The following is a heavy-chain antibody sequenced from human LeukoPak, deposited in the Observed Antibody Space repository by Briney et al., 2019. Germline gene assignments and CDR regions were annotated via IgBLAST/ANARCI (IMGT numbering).Heavy chain of an antibody. CDR1: GGSFSGYY. Sequence: SETPSLTCAVYGGSFSGYYWSWIRQPPGKGLEWIGEINHSGSTNYNPSLKSRVTISVDTSKNQFSLKLSSVTAADTAVYYCAGARDYGDYEGAFDIWGQGTMVTVSS. V-gene: IGHV4-34*01. J-gene: IGHJ3*02. CDR3: AGARDYGDYEGAFDI. D-gene: IGHD4-17*01. CDR2: INHSGST.